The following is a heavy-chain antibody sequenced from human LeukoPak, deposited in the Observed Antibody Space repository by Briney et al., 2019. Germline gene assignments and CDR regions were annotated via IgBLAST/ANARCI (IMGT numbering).Heavy chain of an antibody. CDR2: ISGSGGST. J-gene: IGHJ4*02. CDR1: GFTFSSYA. Sequence: RPGGPLRLSCAASGFTFSSYAMSWVRQAPGKGLEWVSAISGSGGSTYYADSVKGRFTISRDNSKNTLYLQMNSLRAEDTAVYYCAKGLGNYYDSSGPKKGFDYWGQGTLVTVSS. CDR3: AKGLGNYYDSSGPKKGFDY. V-gene: IGHV3-23*01. D-gene: IGHD3-22*01.